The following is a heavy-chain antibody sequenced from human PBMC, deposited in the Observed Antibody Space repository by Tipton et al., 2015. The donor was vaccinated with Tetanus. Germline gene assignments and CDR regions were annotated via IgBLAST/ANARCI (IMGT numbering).Heavy chain of an antibody. CDR1: GFTLSRYT. V-gene: IGHV3-21*01. D-gene: IGHD2-21*02. J-gene: IGHJ4*02. CDR2: ISSSSRYI. Sequence: SLRLSCAASGFTLSRYTLNWVRQAPGKGLEWVSSISSSSRYIYYADSVKGRFTISRDNAKNSPYLQMISLRAEDTAVYSCARVMAEASNCGGDCYSDYWGQGTLVTVSS. CDR3: ARVMAEASNCGGDCYSDY.